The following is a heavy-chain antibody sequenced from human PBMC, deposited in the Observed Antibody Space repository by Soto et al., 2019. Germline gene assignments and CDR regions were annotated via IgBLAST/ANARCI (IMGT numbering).Heavy chain of an antibody. J-gene: IGHJ4*02. CDR3: AKDMAPYSSGWFDY. V-gene: IGHV3-9*01. CDR2: ISWNSGSI. Sequence: GGSLRLSCAASGFTFDDYAMHWVRQAPGKGLEWVSGISWNSGSIGYADSVKGRFTISRDNAKNSLYLQMNSLRAEDTALYYCAKDMAPYSSGWFDYWGQGTLVTVSS. CDR1: GFTFDDYA. D-gene: IGHD6-19*01.